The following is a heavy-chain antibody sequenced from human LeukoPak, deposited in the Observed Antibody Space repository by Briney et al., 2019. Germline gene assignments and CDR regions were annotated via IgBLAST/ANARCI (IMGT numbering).Heavy chain of an antibody. D-gene: IGHD5-24*01. CDR1: GGTFSSYA. Sequence: ASVKVSCKASGGTFSSYAISWVRQAPGQGLEWMGWISAYNGNTNYAQKLQGRVTMTTDTSTSTAYMELRSLRSDDTAVYYCARRIEMAHGGYYMDVWGKGTTVTVSS. CDR3: ARRIEMAHGGYYMDV. V-gene: IGHV1-18*01. J-gene: IGHJ6*03. CDR2: ISAYNGNT.